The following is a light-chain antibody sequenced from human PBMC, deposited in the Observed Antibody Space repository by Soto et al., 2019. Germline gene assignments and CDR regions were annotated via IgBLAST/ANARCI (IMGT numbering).Light chain of an antibody. Sequence: TQLSLSPASMSALVGDGVTIACRASQSISSYLNWYQQKPGQAPKLLIYAASSLQSDIPSRFSGSGSGTDFTLTISSLQPEDFATYYCQQNYSTPLTFGRGTRLDIK. J-gene: IGKJ5*01. V-gene: IGKV1-39*01. CDR3: QQNYSTPLT. CDR1: QSISSY. CDR2: AAS.